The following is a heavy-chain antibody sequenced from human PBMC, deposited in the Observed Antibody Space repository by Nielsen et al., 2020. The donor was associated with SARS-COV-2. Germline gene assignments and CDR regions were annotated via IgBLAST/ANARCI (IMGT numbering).Heavy chain of an antibody. CDR2: ISWNSGSI. D-gene: IGHD5-18*01. CDR1: GFTFDDYA. J-gene: IGHJ4*02. CDR3: AREGDTYGVRNFDY. V-gene: IGHV3-9*01. Sequence: GGSLRLSCAASGFTFDDYALHWVRQAPGKGLEWVSGISWNSGSIDYADSVKGRFTISRDFSKTTLYLQMNSLRVEDTAMYYCAREGDTYGVRNFDYWGQGVMVTVSS.